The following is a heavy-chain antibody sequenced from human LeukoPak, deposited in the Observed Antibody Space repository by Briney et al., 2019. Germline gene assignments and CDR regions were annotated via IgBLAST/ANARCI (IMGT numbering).Heavy chain of an antibody. D-gene: IGHD3-16*02. J-gene: IGHJ6*02. CDR2: INPNSGGT. Sequence: GASVKVSCKASGYTFTDYYIHWVRQAPGQGLEWMGWINPNSGGTNYAQKFQGWVTMTRDTSISTAYMELSRLRSDDTAVYYCARDKFIVETPLYGMDVWGQGTTVTVSS. CDR1: GYTFTDYY. V-gene: IGHV1-2*04. CDR3: ARDKFIVETPLYGMDV.